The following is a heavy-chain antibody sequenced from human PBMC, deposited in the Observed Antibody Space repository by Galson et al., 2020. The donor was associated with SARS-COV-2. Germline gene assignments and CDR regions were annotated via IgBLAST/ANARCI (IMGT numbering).Heavy chain of an antibody. V-gene: IGHV2-5*02. CDR1: GFSLSTTGVS. CDR3: AHAADSASSPSLDS. J-gene: IGHJ4*02. D-gene: IGHD6-13*01. CDR2: IYWDDDK. Sequence: SGPTLVQPTQTLTLTCTLSGFSLSTTGVSVGWIRQTPQKALEWLAFIYWDDDKRYSPSMKTRLTITKDTSKNQVVLTMTDVDPVDTATYYCAHAADSASSPSLDSWGQGTLVTVSS.